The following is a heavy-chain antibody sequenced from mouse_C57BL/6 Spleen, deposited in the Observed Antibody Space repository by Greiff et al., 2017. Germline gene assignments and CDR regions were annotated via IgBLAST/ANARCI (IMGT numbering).Heavy chain of an antibody. J-gene: IGHJ3*01. V-gene: IGHV1-82*01. D-gene: IGHD1-1*01. CDR2: IYPGDGDT. CDR1: GYAFSSSW. Sequence: QVQLQQSGPELVKPGASVKLSCKASGYAFSSSWMNWVKQRPGQGLEWIGRIYPGDGDTNYNGKFKGKATLTADKSSSTAYMQLSSLTSEDSAVYFYARTYYYGGSYEGFAYWGQGTLVTVS. CDR3: ARTYYYGGSYEGFAY.